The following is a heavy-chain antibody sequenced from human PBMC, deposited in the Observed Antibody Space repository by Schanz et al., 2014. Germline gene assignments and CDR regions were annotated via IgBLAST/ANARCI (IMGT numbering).Heavy chain of an antibody. CDR3: SRGECSSTSCHEVAPPDD. D-gene: IGHD2-2*01. Sequence: QVQLQESGPGLVKPSQTLSLTCTVSGVSISSRDFYWSWIRQFPGKGLEWIGYISYSGRTYYSPSLKSRLTMSVDTSKNQFSLRLSSVTAADTAIYYCSRGECSSTSCHEVAPPDDWGQGTLVTVSS. CDR1: GVSISSRDFY. V-gene: IGHV4-31*03. J-gene: IGHJ4*02. CDR2: ISYSGRT.